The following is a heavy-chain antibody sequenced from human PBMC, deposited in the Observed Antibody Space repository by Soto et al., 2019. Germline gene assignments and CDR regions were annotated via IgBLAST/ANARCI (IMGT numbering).Heavy chain of an antibody. J-gene: IGHJ1*01. CDR2: ISAYNGNT. CDR3: ARDVIPNCGGDSYPGCFHH. CDR1: GYTFPNYG. D-gene: IGHD2-21*02. V-gene: IGHV1-18*04. Sequence: QVQLVQSGVEVKKPGASVKVSCKASGYTFPNYGINWVRQAPGQGLEWMGWISAYNGNTDYAQKLQGRVTMTTDTPTTTAYMEVTNLRSDDPTVYYLARDVIPNCGGDSYPGCFHHWGQGTLVIVSS.